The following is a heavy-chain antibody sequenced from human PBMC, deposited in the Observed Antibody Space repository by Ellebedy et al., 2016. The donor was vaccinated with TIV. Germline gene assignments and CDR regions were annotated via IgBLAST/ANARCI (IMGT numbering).Heavy chain of an antibody. V-gene: IGHV4-34*01. CDR2: INHSGST. D-gene: IGHD6-19*01. Sequence: SETLSLXXAVYGGSFSGYYWSWIRQPPGKGLEWIGEINHSGSTNYNPSLKSRVTISVDTSKNQFSLKLSSVTAADTAVYYCASHKQWLVPNYWGQGTLVTVSS. CDR3: ASHKQWLVPNY. CDR1: GGSFSGYY. J-gene: IGHJ4*02.